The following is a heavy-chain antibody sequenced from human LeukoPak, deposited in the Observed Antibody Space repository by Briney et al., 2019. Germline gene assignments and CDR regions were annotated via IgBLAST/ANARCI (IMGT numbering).Heavy chain of an antibody. J-gene: IGHJ4*02. D-gene: IGHD2-21*01. V-gene: IGHV3-23*01. Sequence: GGSLRLSCAASGFTFSSYAMSRVRQAPGQGLEWVSGISGSGGDTYYAGSVKGRFTISRDNSKNALYLQMNSLRADDTAVYYCAKGHLSILFPFDSWGQGTLVTVSS. CDR2: ISGSGGDT. CDR1: GFTFSSYA. CDR3: AKGHLSILFPFDS.